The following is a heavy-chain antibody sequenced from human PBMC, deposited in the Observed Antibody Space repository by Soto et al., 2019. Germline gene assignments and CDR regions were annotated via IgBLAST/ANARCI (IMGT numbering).Heavy chain of an antibody. CDR2: MNPDSGHT. CDR3: ARSIGGSNVNFDY. D-gene: IGHD2-21*01. CDR1: GYTFTSYD. V-gene: IGHV1-8*01. J-gene: IGHJ4*02. Sequence: QVQLVQSGAEVRTPGASVKVSCKASGYTFTSYDINWVRQATGQGPEWMGWMNPDSGHTGYVQKFQGRVTMTRNTAISTAYMELSNLRSEDTAVYYCARSIGGSNVNFDYWGQGTLVTVSS.